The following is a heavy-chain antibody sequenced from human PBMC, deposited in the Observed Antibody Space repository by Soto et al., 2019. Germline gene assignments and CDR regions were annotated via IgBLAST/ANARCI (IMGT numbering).Heavy chain of an antibody. V-gene: IGHV3-74*01. D-gene: IGHD2-15*01. J-gene: IGHJ4*02. CDR3: ARRYCSGGSCYLDYFDY. Sequence: GGSLRLSCAASGFTFSDYAMHWVRQAPGKGLVWVSRINSDGSSTSYADSVKGRFTISRDNAKNTLYLQMNSLRAEDTAVYYCARRYCSGGSCYLDYFDYWGQGTLVTVSS. CDR2: INSDGSST. CDR1: GFTFSDYA.